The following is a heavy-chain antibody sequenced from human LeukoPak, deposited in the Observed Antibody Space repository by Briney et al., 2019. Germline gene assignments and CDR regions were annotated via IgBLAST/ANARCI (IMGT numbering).Heavy chain of an antibody. CDR3: ARDLSSNWNNLAY. J-gene: IGHJ4*02. CDR2: INWSGDNT. D-gene: IGHD1/OR15-1a*01. Sequence: GGSLRLSCEDSGFTFADYGLSWVRQAPGKELEWVAGINWSGDNTFYADSVKGRFTISRDNTKKTLYLQMNNLRGEDTATYYCARDLSSNWNNLAYWGQGTLVTVSS. V-gene: IGHV3-20*04. CDR1: GFTFADYG.